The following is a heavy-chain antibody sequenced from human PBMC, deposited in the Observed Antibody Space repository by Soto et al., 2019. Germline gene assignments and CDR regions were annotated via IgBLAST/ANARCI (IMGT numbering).Heavy chain of an antibody. V-gene: IGHV4-4*07. CDR2: IYTTGSS. D-gene: IGHD5-18*01. Sequence: QVQLQESGPGLVKPSETLSLTCTFSGDSTSTYSWNWIRQPAGTGLEWIGRIYTTGSSNYNPSLESRIAISVDTSKTHFFLKLSSVTAADTAVYYCAGAAYNYGPFDSWGQGTLVTVSS. CDR3: AGAAYNYGPFDS. J-gene: IGHJ4*02. CDR1: GDSTSTYS.